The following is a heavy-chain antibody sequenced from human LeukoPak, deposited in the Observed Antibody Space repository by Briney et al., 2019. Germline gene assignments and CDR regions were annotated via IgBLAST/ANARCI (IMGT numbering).Heavy chain of an antibody. Sequence: ASVKVSCKASGYTFSTYAMHWVRQAPGQGLEWMGWISAYNGNTNYAQKLQGRVTMTTDTSTSTAYMELRSLRSDDTAVYYCAREGYSYVIDYWGQGTLVTVSS. D-gene: IGHD5-18*01. CDR3: AREGYSYVIDY. V-gene: IGHV1-18*01. CDR2: ISAYNGNT. J-gene: IGHJ4*02. CDR1: GYTFSTYA.